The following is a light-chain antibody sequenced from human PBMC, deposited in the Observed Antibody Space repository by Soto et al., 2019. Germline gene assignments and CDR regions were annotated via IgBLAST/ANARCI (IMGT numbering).Light chain of an antibody. Sequence: QSALTQPASVYGSPGQSITISCTGTSSDVGGYTYVSWYQQHPGKAPQLMIYEVNKRPSGVSNRFSGSKSGNTASLTISGLQAEDEADYYCSSYTSSSTLVFGTGTKLPVL. CDR3: SSYTSSSTLV. J-gene: IGLJ1*01. V-gene: IGLV2-14*01. CDR1: SSDVGGYTY. CDR2: EVN.